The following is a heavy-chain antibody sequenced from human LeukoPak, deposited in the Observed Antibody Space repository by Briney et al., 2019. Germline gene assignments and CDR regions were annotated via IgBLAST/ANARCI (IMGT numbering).Heavy chain of an antibody. CDR2: ISYDGSNK. D-gene: IGHD3-9*01. CDR3: AATSYDILTAYSGFDC. Sequence: GGSLRLSCAASGFTFSSYAMYWVRQAPGKGLEWVAVISYDGSNKYYADSVKGRFTISRDNSKNTLYLQMNSLRPEDTAVYYCAATSYDILTAYSGFDCWGQGTLVTVSS. CDR1: GFTFSSYA. V-gene: IGHV3-30-3*01. J-gene: IGHJ4*02.